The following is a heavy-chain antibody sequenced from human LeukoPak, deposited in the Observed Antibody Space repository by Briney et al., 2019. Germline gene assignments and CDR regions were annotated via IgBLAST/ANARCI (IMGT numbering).Heavy chain of an antibody. V-gene: IGHV3-30*04. D-gene: IGHD5-12*01. CDR2: ISYDGSNK. Sequence: GGSLRLSCAASGFTFSSYAMHWVRQAPGKGLEWVAVISYDGSNKYYADSVKGRFTISRDNSKNTLYLQMNSLRAEDTAVYYCARDPPRYSGYAHWGQGTLVTVSS. J-gene: IGHJ4*02. CDR1: GFTFSSYA. CDR3: ARDPPRYSGYAH.